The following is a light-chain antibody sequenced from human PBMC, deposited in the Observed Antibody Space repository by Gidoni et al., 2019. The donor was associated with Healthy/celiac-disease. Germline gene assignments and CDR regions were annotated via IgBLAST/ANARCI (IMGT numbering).Light chain of an antibody. CDR2: KAS. J-gene: IGKJ2*01. V-gene: IGKV1-5*03. CDR3: QQYNSYSYT. Sequence: DIQMTQAPSTLSASVGDRVTITCRASQSISSWLTWYQQKPGKAPKLLIYKASSLESGVPSRFSGSGSWTEFTLTTSSLQPDVFATYYCQQYNSYSYTFGQGTKLEIK. CDR1: QSISSW.